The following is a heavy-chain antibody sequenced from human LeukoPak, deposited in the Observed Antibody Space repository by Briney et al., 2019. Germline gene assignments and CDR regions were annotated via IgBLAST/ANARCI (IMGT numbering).Heavy chain of an antibody. CDR1: GFTFDDYA. CDR2: ISWNSGNI. V-gene: IGHV3-9*01. Sequence: GGSLRLSCAVSGFTFDDYAMHWVRQAPGKGLEWVSGISWNSGNIGYADSVKGRFTISRDNAKNSLYLQMNSLRAEDTAVYYCARDAYDSSGYSGAVDYWGQGTLVTVSS. CDR3: ARDAYDSSGYSGAVDY. J-gene: IGHJ4*02. D-gene: IGHD3-22*01.